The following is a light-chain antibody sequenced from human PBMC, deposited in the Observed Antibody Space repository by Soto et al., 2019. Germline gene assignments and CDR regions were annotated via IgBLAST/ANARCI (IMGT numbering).Light chain of an antibody. V-gene: IGKV1-9*01. Sequence: DIQLTQSPSFLSASVGDRVTITCRASQAISGYLAWYQQKPGKAPSLLIFGASALQSGVPSRFSGSGSGTEFTLTISGLQPDDIATYYCQQLNSYRFTFGPGTKVDIK. J-gene: IGKJ3*01. CDR3: QQLNSYRFT. CDR1: QAISGY. CDR2: GAS.